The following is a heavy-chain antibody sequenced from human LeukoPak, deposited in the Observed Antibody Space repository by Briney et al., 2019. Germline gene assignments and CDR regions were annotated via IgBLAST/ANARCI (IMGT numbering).Heavy chain of an antibody. CDR3: VKSGGYGLIDY. D-gene: IGHD1-26*01. V-gene: IGHV4-61*02. CDR2: IYTSGRT. CDR1: GGSISSGSYY. Sequence: TSETLSLTCTVSGGSISSGSYYWSLIRQPAGKGLEWIGRIYTSGRTNYNPSLKSRLTISVDTSKNQFSLRLNSVTAADTAMYFCVKSGGYGLIDYWGQGTLVTVSS. J-gene: IGHJ4*02.